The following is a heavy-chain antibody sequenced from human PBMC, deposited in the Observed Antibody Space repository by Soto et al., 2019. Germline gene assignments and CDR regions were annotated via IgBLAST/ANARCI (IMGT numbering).Heavy chain of an antibody. CDR3: AREIRQQLEPALDFDY. D-gene: IGHD6-13*01. CDR1: GYTFTSYA. CDR2: INAGNGNT. V-gene: IGHV1-3*01. J-gene: IGHJ4*02. Sequence: ASVKVSCKASGYTFTSYAMHWVRQAPGQRLEWMGWINAGNGNTKYSQKFQGRVTITRDTSTSTAYMELSSLRSEDTAVYYCAREIRQQLEPALDFDYWGQGTLVTVSS.